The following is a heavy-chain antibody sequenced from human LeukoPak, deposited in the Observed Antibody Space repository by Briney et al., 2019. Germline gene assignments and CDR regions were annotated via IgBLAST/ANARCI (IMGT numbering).Heavy chain of an antibody. CDR2: INPSGGST. V-gene: IGHV1-46*01. CDR1: GYTFTSYY. CDR3: ARELGIAAAVTLDY. Sequence: GASVKVSCKASGYTFTSYYMHWVRQAPGQGLEWMGIINPSGGSTSYAQKFQGRVTITRDTSASTAYMELSSLRSEDTALYYCARELGIAAAVTLDYWGQGTLVTVPS. D-gene: IGHD6-13*01. J-gene: IGHJ4*02.